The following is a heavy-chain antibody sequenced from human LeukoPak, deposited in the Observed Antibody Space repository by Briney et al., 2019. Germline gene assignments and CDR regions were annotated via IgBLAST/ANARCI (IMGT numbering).Heavy chain of an antibody. D-gene: IGHD1-7*01. J-gene: IGHJ4*02. CDR3: AKDKGWQRGTSGYFDY. CDR2: ISGSGSTT. Sequence: GMSLRLSCAASGFTFSNYGMSWVRQAPGKGVEWGSAISGSGSTTYYADSVKGRFTMSRDNSKNTLYVEMNSLRAEDTAVYYCAKDKGWQRGTSGYFDYWGQGALVTVSS. V-gene: IGHV3-23*01. CDR1: GFTFSNYG.